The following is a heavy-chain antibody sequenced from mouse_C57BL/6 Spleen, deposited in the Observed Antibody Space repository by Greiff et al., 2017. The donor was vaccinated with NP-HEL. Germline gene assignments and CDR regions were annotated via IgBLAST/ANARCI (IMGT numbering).Heavy chain of an antibody. Sequence: EVQLQQSGPELVKPGASVKISCKASGYTFTDYYMNWVKQSHGKSLEWIGDINPNNGGTSYNQKFKGKATLTVDKSSSTAYMELRSLTSEDSAVYYCASPGDWAWFAYWGQGTLVTVSA. CDR3: ASPGDWAWFAY. CDR1: GYTFTDYY. J-gene: IGHJ3*01. CDR2: INPNNGGT. V-gene: IGHV1-26*01.